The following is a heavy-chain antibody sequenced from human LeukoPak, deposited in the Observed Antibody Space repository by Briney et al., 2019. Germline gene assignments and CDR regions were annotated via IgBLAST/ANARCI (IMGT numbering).Heavy chain of an antibody. J-gene: IGHJ4*02. CDR1: EFTFSTYA. V-gene: IGHV3-30-3*01. CDR3: ARDQGITVTTNGVDY. CDR2: ILYDGSNK. D-gene: IGHD4-17*01. Sequence: PGGSLRLSCAASEFTFSTYAIHWVRQAPGKGLEWVAVILYDGSNKYYADSVKGRFTISRDNSKNTLYLQMNSLRAEDTAVYYCARDQGITVTTNGVDYWGQGTLVTVSS.